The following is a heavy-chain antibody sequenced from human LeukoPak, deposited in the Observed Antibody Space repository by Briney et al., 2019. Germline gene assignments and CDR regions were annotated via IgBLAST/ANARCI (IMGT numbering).Heavy chain of an antibody. CDR3: ARGQYCSGGSCSYFDY. Sequence: PGRSLRLSCAASGFTFSSYAMHWVRQAPGKGLEGVAVISYDGSNKYYADSVKGRFTISRDNAKNSLYLEMNSLRAEDTAVYYCARGQYCSGGSCSYFDYWGQGTLVTVSS. CDR2: ISYDGSNK. D-gene: IGHD2-15*01. CDR1: GFTFSSYA. V-gene: IGHV3-30*04. J-gene: IGHJ4*02.